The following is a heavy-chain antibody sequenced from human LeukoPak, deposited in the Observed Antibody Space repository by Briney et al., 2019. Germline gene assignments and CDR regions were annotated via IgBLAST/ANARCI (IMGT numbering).Heavy chain of an antibody. D-gene: IGHD5-24*01. J-gene: IGHJ4*02. Sequence: GGSLRLSCAASGFTFSAYWMHWVRQAPGHGLVWVSRTDTEGTSTHYADSVKGRFTVSRDNAKNTVYLQMNSLRAEDTAVYYCARDSYNNVDYWGQGTLVTVSS. V-gene: IGHV3-74*01. CDR2: TDTEGTST. CDR3: ARDSYNNVDY. CDR1: GFTFSAYW.